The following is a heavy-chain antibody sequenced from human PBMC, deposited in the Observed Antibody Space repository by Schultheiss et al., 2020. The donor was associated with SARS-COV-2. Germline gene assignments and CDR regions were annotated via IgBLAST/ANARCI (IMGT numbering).Heavy chain of an antibody. CDR3: ARAPPYYYYGMDV. CDR1: GFTFDDYA. J-gene: IGHJ6*02. V-gene: IGHV3-9*01. Sequence: GGSLRLSCSASGFTFDDYAMHWVRQAPGKGLEWVSGTSWNSGSIGYADSVKGRFTISRDNAKNSLYLQMNSLRDEDTAVYYCARAPPYYYYGMDVWGQGTTVNVSS. CDR2: TSWNSGSI.